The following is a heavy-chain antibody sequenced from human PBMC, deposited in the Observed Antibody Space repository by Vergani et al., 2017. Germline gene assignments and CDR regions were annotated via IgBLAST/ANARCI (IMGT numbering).Heavy chain of an antibody. CDR3: ARGGSSGYQSIDAFDI. D-gene: IGHD3-22*01. Sequence: EVQLVESGGGLVQPGGSLRLSCAASGFTFSSYSMNWVRQAPGKGLEWVSSISSSSSYIYYADSVKGRFTISRDNAKNSLYLQMNSLRAEDTAVYYCARGGSSGYQSIDAFDIWGQGTMVTVSS. J-gene: IGHJ3*02. V-gene: IGHV3-21*01. CDR2: ISSSSSYI. CDR1: GFTFSSYS.